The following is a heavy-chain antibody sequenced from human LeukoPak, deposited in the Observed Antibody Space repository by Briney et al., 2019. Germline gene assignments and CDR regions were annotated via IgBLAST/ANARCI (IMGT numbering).Heavy chain of an antibody. CDR1: GGTFSSYA. J-gene: IGHJ4*02. D-gene: IGHD3-22*01. V-gene: IGHV1-69*04. CDR3: ARDFTYYYDSSGYYSPYDY. Sequence: SVKVSCKASGGTFSSYAISWVRQAPGQGLEWMGRIIPILGIANYAQKFQGRVTITADKSTSTAYMELSSLRSEDTAVYYRARDFTYYYDSSGYYSPYDYWGQGTLVTVSS. CDR2: IIPILGIA.